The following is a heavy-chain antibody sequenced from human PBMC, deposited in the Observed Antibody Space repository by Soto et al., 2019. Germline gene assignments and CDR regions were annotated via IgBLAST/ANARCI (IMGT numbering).Heavy chain of an antibody. J-gene: IGHJ2*01. CDR2: IIPILGIA. D-gene: IGHD6-19*01. CDR1: GGTFSSYT. CDR3: ARALASSGWYSYRYFDL. Sequence: QVQLVQSGAEVKKPGSSVKVSCKASGGTFSSYTISWVRQAPGQGHEWMGRIIPILGIANYAQKFQGRVTITADKSTSIAYMELSSLRSDDTAVYYCARALASSGWYSYRYFDLWGRGTLVTVSS. V-gene: IGHV1-69*02.